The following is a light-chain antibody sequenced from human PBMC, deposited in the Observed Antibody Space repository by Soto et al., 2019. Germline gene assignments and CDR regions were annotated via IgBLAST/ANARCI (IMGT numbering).Light chain of an antibody. CDR2: FDR. Sequence: SYELTQPPSVSVAPGKTARITCGGNNIGSKGVHWYQQKPGQAPVLVIYFDRERPSGIPERFTGSNSGNTATLTISRVEAGDEADYYWQVWDSKGVFGGGTKLTVL. CDR1: NIGSKG. V-gene: IGLV3-21*04. J-gene: IGLJ3*02. CDR3: QVWDSKGV.